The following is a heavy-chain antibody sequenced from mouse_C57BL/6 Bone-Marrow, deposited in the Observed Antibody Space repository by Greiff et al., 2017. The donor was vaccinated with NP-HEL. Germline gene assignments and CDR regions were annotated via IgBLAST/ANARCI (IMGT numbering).Heavy chain of an antibody. CDR3: ASYGNPFAY. CDR2: ISDGGSYT. Sequence: EVMLVESGGGLVKPGGSLKLSCAASGFTFSSYAMSWVRQTPEKRLEWVATISDGGSYTYYTHNVKGRFTSSRDNAKNNLNLQMSHLKAEDTAMYYCASYGNPFAYWGQGTLVTVSA. D-gene: IGHD2-1*01. CDR1: GFTFSSYA. V-gene: IGHV5-4*03. J-gene: IGHJ3*01.